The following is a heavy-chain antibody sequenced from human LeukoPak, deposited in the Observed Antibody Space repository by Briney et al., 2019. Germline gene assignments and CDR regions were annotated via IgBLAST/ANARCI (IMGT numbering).Heavy chain of an antibody. V-gene: IGHV3-9*01. Sequence: GRSLRLSCAASGFTFDDYAMHWVRQVPGKGLEWVSGISWNSGSIGYADSVKGRFTISRDNAKNSLYLQMNSLRAEDTAVYYCARAPEADIVVVVAAPGDYWGQGTLVSVSS. J-gene: IGHJ4*02. D-gene: IGHD2-15*01. CDR3: ARAPEADIVVVVAAPGDY. CDR2: ISWNSGSI. CDR1: GFTFDDYA.